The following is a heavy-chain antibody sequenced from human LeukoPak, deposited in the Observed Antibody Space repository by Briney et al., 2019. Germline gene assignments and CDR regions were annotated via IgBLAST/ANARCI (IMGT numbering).Heavy chain of an antibody. CDR2: ISSSSSYI. CDR3: ERDQNFWSGYGHSQLDY. D-gene: IGHD3-3*01. J-gene: IGHJ4*02. CDR1: GFTFSSYS. V-gene: IGHV3-21*01. Sequence: GGSLRLSCAASGFTFSSYSMNWVRQAPGKGLEWVSSISSSSSYIYYADSVKGRFTISRDNAKNSLYLQMNSLRAEDTAVYYCERDQNFWSGYGHSQLDYWGQGTLVTVSS.